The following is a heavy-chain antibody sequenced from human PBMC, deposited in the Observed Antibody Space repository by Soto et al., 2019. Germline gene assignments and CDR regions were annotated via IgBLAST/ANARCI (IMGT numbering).Heavy chain of an antibody. CDR2: ISYDGSNK. J-gene: IGHJ4*02. V-gene: IGHV3-30-3*01. CDR1: GFTFSNYA. Sequence: GGSLRLSCAASGFTFSNYAMHWVRQAPGKGLEWVAVISYDGSNKYYADSVKGRFTISRDNSKNTLYLQLNSLRPEDTAVYYCAKDISVAGSQYYFDYWGQGALVTVS. D-gene: IGHD6-19*01. CDR3: AKDISVAGSQYYFDY.